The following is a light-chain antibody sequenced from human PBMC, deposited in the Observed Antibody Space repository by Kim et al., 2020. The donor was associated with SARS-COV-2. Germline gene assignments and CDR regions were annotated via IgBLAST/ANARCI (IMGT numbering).Light chain of an antibody. J-gene: IGKJ1*01. Sequence: DIQLTHSPPFLSASVRDRVTITCRASQDIGTYLAWYQQMPGKAPKLLIYRASTLQSGVPSRFSGSGSGTEFTLTISNLQPEDFGIYYCQQLNNYPWTFGQGTKVDI. V-gene: IGKV1-9*01. CDR2: RAS. CDR1: QDIGTY. CDR3: QQLNNYPWT.